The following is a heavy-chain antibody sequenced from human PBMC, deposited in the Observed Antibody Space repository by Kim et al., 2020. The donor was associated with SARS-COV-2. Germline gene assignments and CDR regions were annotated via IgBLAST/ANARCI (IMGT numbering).Heavy chain of an antibody. D-gene: IGHD5-12*01. CDR3: ERGRVGYEGIFYYYYGLDV. CDR2: IYYSGST. V-gene: IGHV4-61*01. CDR1: GGSVSSGSYY. Sequence: SETLSLTCTVSGGSVSSGSYYWSWIRQPPGKGLEWIGYIYYSGSTNYNPSLKSRVTISVDTSKNQFSLKLSSGTAADTAVYYCERGRVGYEGIFYYYYGLDVWGKGTTVTVSS. J-gene: IGHJ6*04.